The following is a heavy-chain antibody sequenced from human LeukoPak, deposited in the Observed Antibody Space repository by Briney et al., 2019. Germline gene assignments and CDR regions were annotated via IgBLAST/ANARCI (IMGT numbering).Heavy chain of an antibody. CDR2: IIPIFGTA. J-gene: IGHJ6*03. V-gene: IGHV1-69*13. CDR1: GGTFSSYA. CDR3: ARARYGESSYALYYYYYMDV. D-gene: IGHD3-10*01. Sequence: SVKVSCKASGGTFSSYAISWVRQAPGQGLEWMGGIIPIFGTANYAQKFQGRVTITADESTSTAYMELSSLRSEDTAVYYCARARYGESSYALYYYYYMDVWGKGTTVTVSS.